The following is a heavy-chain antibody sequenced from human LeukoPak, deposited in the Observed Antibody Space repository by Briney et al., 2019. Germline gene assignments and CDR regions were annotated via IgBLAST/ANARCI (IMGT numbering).Heavy chain of an antibody. V-gene: IGHV4-61*02. J-gene: IGHJ4*02. D-gene: IGHD2-15*01. CDR1: GGSISSGSYY. Sequence: SETLSLTCTVSGGSISSGSYYWSWIRQPAGKGLEWIGRIYTSGSTNYNPSLKSRVTISVDTSKNQFSLKLSSVTAADTAVYYCAREKKLVVAATAFDYWGQGTLVTVSS. CDR2: IYTSGST. CDR3: AREKKLVVAATAFDY.